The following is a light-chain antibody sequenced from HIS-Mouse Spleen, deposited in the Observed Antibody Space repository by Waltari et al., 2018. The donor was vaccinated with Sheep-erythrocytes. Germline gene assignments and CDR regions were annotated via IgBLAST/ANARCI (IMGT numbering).Light chain of an antibody. CDR2: DAS. CDR1: QDISNY. Sequence: DIQMTQSPSSLSASVGDRVTITCQASQDISNYLNWYQQKPGKAPKLLIYDASNLETGVPSRFSGRGSGTDFTFTISSLQPEDIATYYCQQYDNLPLTFGGGTK. CDR3: QQYDNLPLT. J-gene: IGKJ4*01. V-gene: IGKV1-33*01.